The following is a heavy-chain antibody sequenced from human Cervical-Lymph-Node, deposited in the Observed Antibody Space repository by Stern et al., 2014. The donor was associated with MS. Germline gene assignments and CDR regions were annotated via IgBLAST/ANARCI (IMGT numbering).Heavy chain of an antibody. D-gene: IGHD5-18*01. V-gene: IGHV3-23*04. Sequence: EVQLVESGGGLAHPGRSLRLSCAASEFTFSIYAMTWLRQAPGKGLEWGATISASGNSTYFADSVKGRFTVSRDNSNNTVYLQMSNLTAEDTAMYFCAKDDGYIGFDYWGQGTPVTVSS. CDR1: EFTFSIYA. CDR3: AKDDGYIGFDY. CDR2: ISASGNST. J-gene: IGHJ4*02.